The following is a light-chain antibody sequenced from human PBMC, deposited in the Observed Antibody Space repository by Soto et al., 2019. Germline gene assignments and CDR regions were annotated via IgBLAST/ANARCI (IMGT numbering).Light chain of an antibody. Sequence: EIVLTQPPATLSLSPAERATLSCRASQSVSSYLAWYQQKPGQAPRLLIYDACNRATGIPVRFSGSVSGSDFTLTISSLEPEDFAVYYCQQRSNWPKTFGQGTKVGI. J-gene: IGKJ1*01. CDR3: QQRSNWPKT. CDR1: QSVSSY. CDR2: DAC. V-gene: IGKV3-11*01.